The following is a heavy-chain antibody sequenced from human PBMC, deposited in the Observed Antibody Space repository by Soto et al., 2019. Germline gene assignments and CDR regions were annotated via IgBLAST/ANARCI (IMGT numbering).Heavy chain of an antibody. Sequence: PGGSLRLACSASGFTFSSFSVHWDRQSPGKGLEYVSHMRSDGGRIYYADSVKGRFTISRDHSKNMLYLQMSSLRPDDSGVYYCVKSRGGAYYDFFDWGQGTQVTVSS. D-gene: IGHD2-21*01. CDR3: VKSRGGAYYDFFD. V-gene: IGHV3-64D*06. CDR1: GFTFSSFS. J-gene: IGHJ4*02. CDR2: MRSDGGRI.